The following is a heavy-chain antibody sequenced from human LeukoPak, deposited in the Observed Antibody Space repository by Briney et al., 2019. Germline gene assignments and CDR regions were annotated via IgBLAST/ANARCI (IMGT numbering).Heavy chain of an antibody. D-gene: IGHD3-22*01. CDR3: ARDSDYYDSRGYYGTFDY. J-gene: IGHJ4*02. CDR2: IESDGTST. V-gene: IGHV3-74*01. Sequence: PGGSLRLSCAASGFTFTTYWMHWLRQAPGEGLEWVSRIESDGTSTNYADSVKGRFTISRDNTKNTLYLQTNSLRAEATAVYYCARDSDYYDSRGYYGTFDYWGQGTLVTVSS. CDR1: GFTFTTYW.